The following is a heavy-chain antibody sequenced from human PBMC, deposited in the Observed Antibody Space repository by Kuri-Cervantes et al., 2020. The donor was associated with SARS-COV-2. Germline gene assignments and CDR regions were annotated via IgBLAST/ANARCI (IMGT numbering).Heavy chain of an antibody. CDR1: GFTFSNAW. V-gene: IGHV3-21*01. CDR2: ISSSSSYI. J-gene: IGHJ4*02. Sequence: GGSLRLSCAASGFTFSNAWMSWVRQAPGKGLEWVSSISSSSSYIYYAYSVKGRFTISRDNAKDSLYLQTNSLRAKDTSVYYCARDTRMIVVDHWGQGTLVTVSS. CDR3: ARDTRMIVVDH. D-gene: IGHD3-22*01.